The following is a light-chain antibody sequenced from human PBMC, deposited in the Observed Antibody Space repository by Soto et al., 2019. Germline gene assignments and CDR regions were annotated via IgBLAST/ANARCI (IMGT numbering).Light chain of an antibody. V-gene: IGKV1D-12*01. J-gene: IGKJ1*01. Sequence: DIPMTQSPSYVSASIGDRVTISCRASQDIRSWLAWYQQKPGKAPKLLIYAASSLQRGVPSRFSGSGSGTNFTLTISSVQAEDFATYYWQQAKSPGAFGQGTKV. CDR2: AAS. CDR1: QDIRSW. CDR3: QQAKSPGA.